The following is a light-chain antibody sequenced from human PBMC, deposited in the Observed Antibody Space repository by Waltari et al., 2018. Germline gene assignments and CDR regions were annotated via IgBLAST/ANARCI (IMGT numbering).Light chain of an antibody. V-gene: IGLV1-51*02. CDR3: GTWDNTLSAV. J-gene: IGLJ2*01. CDR1: ASNIGNNY. Sequence: QSVLTQPPSVSAAPGQKVTISCSGSASNIGNNYVSWSQQFPGAAPKVLIYGNDKRSTGIPDRFSGSKSGTSATLDITGLQAGDEADYYCGTWDNTLSAVFGGGTKVTVL. CDR2: GND.